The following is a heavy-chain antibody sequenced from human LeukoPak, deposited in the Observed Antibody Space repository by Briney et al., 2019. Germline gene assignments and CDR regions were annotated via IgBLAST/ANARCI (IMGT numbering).Heavy chain of an antibody. D-gene: IGHD2-2*02. CDR3: ARAWCSSTSCYNYYYYGMDV. CDR1: GFTFSSYS. J-gene: IGHJ6*02. Sequence: GGSLRLSCAASGFTFSSYSMNWVREAPGKGLEWVSSISSSSSYIYYADSVKGRFTISGDNAKNSLYLQMNSLRAEDTAVYYCARAWCSSTSCYNYYYYGMDVWGQGTTVTVSS. CDR2: ISSSSSYI. V-gene: IGHV3-21*01.